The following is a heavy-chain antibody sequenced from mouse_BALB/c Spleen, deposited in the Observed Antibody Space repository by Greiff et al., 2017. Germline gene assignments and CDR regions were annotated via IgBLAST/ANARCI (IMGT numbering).Heavy chain of an antibody. J-gene: IGHJ3*01. CDR3: ARGKSITTELGLFAY. CDR2: IWGDGST. CDR1: GFSLTGYG. Sequence: QVQLKESGPGLVAPSQSLSITCTVSGFSLTGYGVNWVRQPPGKGLEWLGMIWGDGSTDYNSALKSRLSISKDNSKSQVFLKMNSLQTDDTARYYCARGKSITTELGLFAYWGQGTLVTVSA. D-gene: IGHD1-1*01. V-gene: IGHV2-6-7*01.